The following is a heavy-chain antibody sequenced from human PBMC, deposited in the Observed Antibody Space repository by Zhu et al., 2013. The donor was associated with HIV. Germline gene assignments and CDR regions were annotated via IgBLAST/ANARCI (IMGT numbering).Heavy chain of an antibody. CDR1: GYSFTNYA. J-gene: IGHJ6*02. V-gene: IGHV1-3*01. CDR3: ARGELVGATLIHRYTYHGMDV. D-gene: IGHD1-26*01. Sequence: QVQLVQSGAEVKKPGASVKVSCKASGYSFTNYAMHWVRQAPGQRLEWMGWINAGNGNTKQLQRFQGRVTITRDTSANIAYMELSSLRSEDTAVYYCARGELVGATLIHRYTYHGMDVWGQGTTVTVSS. CDR2: INAGNGNT.